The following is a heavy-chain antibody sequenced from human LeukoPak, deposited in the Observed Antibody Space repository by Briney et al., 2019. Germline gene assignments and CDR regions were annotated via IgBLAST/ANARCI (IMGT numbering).Heavy chain of an antibody. V-gene: IGHV3-7*01. CDR3: ATSDDSSGSD. CDR1: GVTFSGYW. D-gene: IGHD3-22*01. J-gene: IGHJ4*02. CDR2: INLDGSVR. Sequence: PGGSLRLSCAASGVTFSGYWMSWVRQAPGKGLEWVANINLDGSVRHYVDSARGRFTISRDNAKNSLYLQMNSPRAAATALYYCATSDDSSGSDWGQGTLVTVSS.